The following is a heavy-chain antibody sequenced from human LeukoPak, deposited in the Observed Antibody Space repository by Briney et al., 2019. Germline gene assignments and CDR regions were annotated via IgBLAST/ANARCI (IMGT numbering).Heavy chain of an antibody. V-gene: IGHV6-1*01. CDR1: GDSVSSNSVA. J-gene: IGHJ4*02. D-gene: IGHD3-22*01. CDR2: TYYRSKWYN. CDR3: ARGTMIVVVKEDY. Sequence: SQTLSLTCVISGDSVSSNSVAWNWIRQSPSRGLEWLGRTYYRSKWYNDYAVSVKSRITINPDTSKNQFSLQLNSVTPEDTAVYYCARGTMIVVVKEDYWGQGTLVTVSS.